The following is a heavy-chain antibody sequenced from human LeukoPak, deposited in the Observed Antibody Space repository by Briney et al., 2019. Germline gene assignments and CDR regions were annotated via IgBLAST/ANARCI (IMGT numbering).Heavy chain of an antibody. V-gene: IGHV3-23*01. CDR1: GFTFSSYA. CDR2: ISGSGGST. CDR3: AKNPYSGSEGYFDY. J-gene: IGHJ4*02. Sequence: GGSLRLSCAASGFTFSSYAMSSVRQAPGKGLEWVSAISGSGGSTYYADSVKGRFTISRDNSKNTLYLQMNSLRAEDTAVYYCAKNPYSGSEGYFDYWGQGTLVTVSS. D-gene: IGHD1-26*01.